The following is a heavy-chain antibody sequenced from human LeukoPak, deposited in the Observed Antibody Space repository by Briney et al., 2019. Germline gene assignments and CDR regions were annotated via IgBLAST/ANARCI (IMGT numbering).Heavy chain of an antibody. D-gene: IGHD3-16*01. CDR2: ISYDGSNK. Sequence: GGSLRLSCAASGFTFSSYGMHWVRQAPGKGLEWVAVISYDGSNKYYADSVKGRFTISRDNSKNTLYLQMNSLRAEDTAVYCCATRYDYGDLGYWGQGTLVTVSS. V-gene: IGHV3-30*03. CDR1: GFTFSSYG. CDR3: ATRYDYGDLGY. J-gene: IGHJ4*02.